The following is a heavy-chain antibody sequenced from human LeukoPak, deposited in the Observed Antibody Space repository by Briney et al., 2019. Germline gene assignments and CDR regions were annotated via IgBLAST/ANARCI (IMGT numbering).Heavy chain of an antibody. V-gene: IGHV3-23*01. Sequence: GGSLTLSSAVSGLTFNSFAMRWVRHAQGEGLEWVSATIGSGGSKHYADSVKGRFTISRDNSKNTLYLQMNSLRAEDTAVYYCAKEVGGYCSGGSCYTLAYFQHWGQGTLVTVSS. CDR1: GLTFNSFA. CDR2: TIGSGGSK. CDR3: AKEVGGYCSGGSCYTLAYFQH. J-gene: IGHJ1*01. D-gene: IGHD2-15*01.